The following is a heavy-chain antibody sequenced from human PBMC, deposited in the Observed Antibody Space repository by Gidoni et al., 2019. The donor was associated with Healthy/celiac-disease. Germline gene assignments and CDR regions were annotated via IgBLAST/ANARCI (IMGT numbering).Heavy chain of an antibody. Sequence: EVQLVESGGGLVQPGGSLRLSCSASGFTFSNYALNWVRQAPGKGLEYVSSISSNGVKTSYVDSVKGRFTISRDNSKNTLYLQMSSLRAEDTAVYYCVPFRPGVLGQDYYYYMDVWGKGTTVTVSS. V-gene: IGHV3-64D*06. CDR3: VPFRPGVLGQDYYYYMDV. CDR2: ISSNGVKT. D-gene: IGHD3-10*01. CDR1: GFTFSNYA. J-gene: IGHJ6*03.